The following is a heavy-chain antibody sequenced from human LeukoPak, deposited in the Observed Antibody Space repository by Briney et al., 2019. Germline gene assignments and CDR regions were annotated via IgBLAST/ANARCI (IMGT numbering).Heavy chain of an antibody. Sequence: ASVEVSCKASGGTFSSYAISWVRQAPGQGLEWMGGIIPIFGTANYAQKFQGRVTITADESTSTAYMELSSLRSEDTAGYYCAREVQVVPAATHYYYYYMDVWGKGTTVTVSS. J-gene: IGHJ6*03. D-gene: IGHD2-2*01. V-gene: IGHV1-69*01. CDR1: GGTFSSYA. CDR3: AREVQVVPAATHYYYYYMDV. CDR2: IIPIFGTA.